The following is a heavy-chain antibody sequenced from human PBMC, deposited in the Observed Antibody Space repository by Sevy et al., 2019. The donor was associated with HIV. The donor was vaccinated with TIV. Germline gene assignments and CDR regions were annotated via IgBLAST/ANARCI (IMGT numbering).Heavy chain of an antibody. CDR3: AKDTGYCSGGSCYYYYYGMDV. J-gene: IGHJ6*02. V-gene: IGHV3-43*01. D-gene: IGHD2-15*01. CDR1: GFTFDDYT. Sequence: GGSMRLSCAASGFTFDDYTMHWVRQAPGKGLEWVSLISWDGGSTYHVDSVKGRFTISRDNSKNSLYLQMNSLRTEDTALYYCAKDTGYCSGGSCYYYYYGMDVWGQGTTVTVSS. CDR2: ISWDGGST.